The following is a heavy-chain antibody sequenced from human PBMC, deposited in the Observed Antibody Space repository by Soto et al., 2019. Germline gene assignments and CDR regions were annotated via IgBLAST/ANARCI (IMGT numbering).Heavy chain of an antibody. CDR2: ISYDGSNK. J-gene: IGHJ6*02. CDR1: GFTFSNYA. V-gene: IGHV3-30-3*01. Sequence: QVQLVESGGGVVQPGRSLRLSCAASGFTFSNYAMHWVRQAPGKGLEWVTVISYDGSNKYYADSVKGRFTISRDTSKNTLYLQMNSLRADDTAVYFCARDRATKYCSGGSCYRSGMDVWGQGTTVTVSS. D-gene: IGHD2-15*01. CDR3: ARDRATKYCSGGSCYRSGMDV.